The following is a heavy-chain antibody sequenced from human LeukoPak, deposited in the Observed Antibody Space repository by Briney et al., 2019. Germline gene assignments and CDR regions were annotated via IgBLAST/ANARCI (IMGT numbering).Heavy chain of an antibody. V-gene: IGHV3-30-3*01. D-gene: IGHD3-3*01. CDR3: ARLNYDFWSGVWEGYYMDV. CDR2: ISYDGSNK. J-gene: IGHJ6*03. Sequence: PGGSLRLSCAASGFTFSSYAMHWVRQAPGKGLERVADISYDGSNKYYADSVKGRFTISRDNSKNTLYLQMNSLRAEDTAVYYCARLNYDFWSGVWEGYYMDVWGKGTTVTVSS. CDR1: GFTFSSYA.